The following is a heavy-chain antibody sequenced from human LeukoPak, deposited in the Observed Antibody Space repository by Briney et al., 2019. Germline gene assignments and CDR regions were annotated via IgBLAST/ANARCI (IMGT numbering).Heavy chain of an antibody. CDR2: ISGDGVST. CDR1: GFTFDDYA. Sequence: GGSLRLSCAASGFTFDDYAMHWVRQAPGKGLEWVSLISGDGVSTFYADSVKGRFSISRDNSKNSLSLEMNSLRTEDTAMYYCARESGKFDYWGQGTLVAVSS. V-gene: IGHV3-43*02. J-gene: IGHJ4*02. CDR3: ARESGKFDY.